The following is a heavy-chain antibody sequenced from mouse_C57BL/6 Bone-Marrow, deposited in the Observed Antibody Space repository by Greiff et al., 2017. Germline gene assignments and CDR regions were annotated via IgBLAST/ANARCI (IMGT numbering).Heavy chain of an antibody. CDR3: VRDGDYGSSYVEGAMDY. J-gene: IGHJ4*01. Sequence: GGGLVQPKGSLKLSCAASGFTFNTYAMHWVRQAPGKGLEWVARIRSKSSNYATYYADSVKDRFTISRDDSQSMLYLQMNNLKTEDTAMYYCVRDGDYGSSYVEGAMDYWGQGTSVTVSS. CDR2: IRSKSSNYAT. CDR1: GFTFNTYA. D-gene: IGHD1-1*01. V-gene: IGHV10-3*01.